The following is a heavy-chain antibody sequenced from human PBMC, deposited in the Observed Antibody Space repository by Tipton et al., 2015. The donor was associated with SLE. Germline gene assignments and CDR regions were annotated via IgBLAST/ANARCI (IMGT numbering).Heavy chain of an antibody. Sequence: QLVQSGAEVKKPGSSVKVSCKASGGTFSSYAISWVRQAPGQGLEWMGGIIPIFGTANYAQKFQGRVTITADESTSTAYMELRSLRSDDTAVYYCARDGELRGQFQHWGQGTLVTVSS. CDR2: IIPIFGTA. CDR1: GGTFSSYA. D-gene: IGHD1-26*01. CDR3: ARDGELRGQFQH. V-gene: IGHV1-69*01. J-gene: IGHJ1*01.